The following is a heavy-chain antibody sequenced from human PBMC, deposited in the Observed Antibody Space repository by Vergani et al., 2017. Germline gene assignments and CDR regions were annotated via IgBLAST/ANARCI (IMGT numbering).Heavy chain of an antibody. D-gene: IGHD3-3*01. CDR1: GAAFNSYQ. Sequence: QVQLLQWGAGLLKTSETLSLTCAVSGAAFNSYQWTWIRQSPGRGLEWIGEIDDKGKSICNPTLKSRVTISVDNSKRHFSLHVTSVTAADSAMYYCVRRDFWVGPRTFDFWGAGTPVTVSS. J-gene: IGHJ3*01. CDR2: IDDKGKS. CDR3: VRRDFWVGPRTFDF. V-gene: IGHV4-34*01.